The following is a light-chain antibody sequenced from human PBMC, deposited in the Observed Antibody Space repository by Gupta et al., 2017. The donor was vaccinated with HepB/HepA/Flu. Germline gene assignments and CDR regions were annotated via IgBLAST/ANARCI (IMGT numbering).Light chain of an antibody. V-gene: IGKV3-20*01. CDR3: QQYGSSPRT. CDR2: GAS. CDR1: QSVSSSY. Sequence: EIALPQSPGTRSLSPGERATPSCRASQSVSSSYLTWYQQKTGQAPRLLNYGASSRATGIPDRFSGSGSGTDFTLTISILEPEDFAVYYCQQYGSSPRTFGGGTKVEIK. J-gene: IGKJ4*01.